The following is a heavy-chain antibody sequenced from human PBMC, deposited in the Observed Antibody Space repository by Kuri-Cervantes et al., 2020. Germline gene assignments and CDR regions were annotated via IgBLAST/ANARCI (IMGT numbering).Heavy chain of an antibody. CDR3: ASIEQQWLVHYYGMDV. D-gene: IGHD6-19*01. CDR1: GYTFTSYD. Sequence: ASVKVSCKASGYTFTSYDINWVRQATGQGLEWMGWMNPNSGNTGYAQKFQGRVTMTRNTSISTAYMELSSLRSEDTAMYYCASIEQQWLVHYYGMDVWGQGTTVTVSS. V-gene: IGHV1-8*01. J-gene: IGHJ6*02. CDR2: MNPNSGNT.